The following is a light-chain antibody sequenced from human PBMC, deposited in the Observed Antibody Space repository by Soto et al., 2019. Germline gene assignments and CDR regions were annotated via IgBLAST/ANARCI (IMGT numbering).Light chain of an antibody. CDR1: QSVSSN. CDR3: QHYDAWRT. J-gene: IGKJ1*01. V-gene: IGKV3-15*01. Sequence: EIVMTQSPATLSVSPGERATLSCRACQSVSSNLAWYQQKPGQAPRLLIYGASSRAAGVPDRFAGSGSGTEFSLTIYSLQSEDSAVYYCQHYDAWRTFGQGTKVEIK. CDR2: GAS.